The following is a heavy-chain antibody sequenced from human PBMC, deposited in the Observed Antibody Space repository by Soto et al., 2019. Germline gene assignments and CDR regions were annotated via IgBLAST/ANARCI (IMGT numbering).Heavy chain of an antibody. Sequence: PSETLSLTSTVSGGSISSGGCYWSWIRQHPGKGLERIGYIYYSGGTYYNPSLKSRLIISVDATRSQFSLNLSSVTAADTAVYHCARVAEGWAHLAYWGQGILVTVSS. CDR3: ARVAEGWAHLAY. V-gene: IGHV4-31*02. J-gene: IGHJ4*02. CDR1: GGSISSGGCY. CDR2: IYYSGGT.